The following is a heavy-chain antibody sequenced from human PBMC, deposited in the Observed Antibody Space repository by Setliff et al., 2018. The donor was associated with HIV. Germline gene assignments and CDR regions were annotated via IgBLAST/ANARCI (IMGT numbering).Heavy chain of an antibody. CDR2: INHSGSS. V-gene: IGHV4-34*01. CDR1: GGSFSGYY. CDR3: ARGEGGFLDFDLVLTTFDF. Sequence: LSLTCAVYGGSFSGYYWSWIRQPPGKGLEWIGEINHSGSSNYNPSLESRAAIFLDTSKKQFSLSLTSVTAADTAVYYCARGEGGFLDFDLVLTTFDFWGQGTPVSVSS. J-gene: IGHJ4*02. D-gene: IGHD3-9*01.